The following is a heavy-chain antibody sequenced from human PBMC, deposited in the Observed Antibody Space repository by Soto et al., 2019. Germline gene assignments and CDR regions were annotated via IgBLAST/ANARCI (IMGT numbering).Heavy chain of an antibody. CDR2: IYYSGST. CDR1: GGSISSSSYY. J-gene: IGHJ5*02. CDR3: ASPKIAFYNWFDP. V-gene: IGHV4-39*01. Sequence: SETLSRTCTVSGGSISSSSYYWGWIRQPPGKGLEWIGSIYYSGSTYYNPSLKSRVTISGDTSKNQFSRKLSSVTAADTAVYYCASPKIAFYNWFDPWGQGTLVTLS. D-gene: IGHD3-3*02.